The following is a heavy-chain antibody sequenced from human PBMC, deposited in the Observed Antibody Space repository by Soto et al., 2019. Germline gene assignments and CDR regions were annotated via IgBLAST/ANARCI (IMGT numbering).Heavy chain of an antibody. Sequence: GGSLRLSCAASGFTFSSYAMTWVRQAPGKGLEWVSSTIGSGGSTYYADSVKGRFTISRDNSKNTLYLQMNSLRAEDTAVYYCAKRSGSDWYGPFDKWGQGTLVTFSS. D-gene: IGHD6-13*01. CDR2: TIGSGGST. CDR3: AKRSGSDWYGPFDK. CDR1: GFTFSSYA. J-gene: IGHJ4*02. V-gene: IGHV3-23*01.